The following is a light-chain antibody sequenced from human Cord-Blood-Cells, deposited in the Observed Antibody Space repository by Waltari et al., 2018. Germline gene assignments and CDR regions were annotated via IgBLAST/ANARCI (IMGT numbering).Light chain of an antibody. CDR2: AAS. Sequence: DIQMTHSPSSLCASVGDRVTITCRSSQSISSYLNWYQQKPGKAPKLLIYAASSLQSGVPSRFSGSGSRTDFTLTISSLQPEDFATYYCQQSYSTPLTFGGGTKVEIK. CDR3: QQSYSTPLT. J-gene: IGKJ4*01. V-gene: IGKV1-39*01. CDR1: QSISSY.